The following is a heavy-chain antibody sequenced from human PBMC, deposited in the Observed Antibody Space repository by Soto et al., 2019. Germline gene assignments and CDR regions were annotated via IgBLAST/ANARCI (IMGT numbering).Heavy chain of an antibody. Sequence: QVQLVQSGADVKKPGYSVKVSCKASGGTFSSYAISWVRQAPGQGLEWMGGIIPIFGTANYAQKFQGRVTITADESTSTAYMELSSLRSEDTAVYYCARDKAGYYYDSSGYPDAFDIWGKGTMVTVSS. D-gene: IGHD3-22*01. J-gene: IGHJ3*02. V-gene: IGHV1-69*01. CDR1: GGTFSSYA. CDR3: ARDKAGYYYDSSGYPDAFDI. CDR2: IIPIFGTA.